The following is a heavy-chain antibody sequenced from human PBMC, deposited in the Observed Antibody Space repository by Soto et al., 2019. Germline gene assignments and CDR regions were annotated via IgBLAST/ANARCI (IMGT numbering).Heavy chain of an antibody. Sequence: QVQLVQSGAEVEKPGSSVNISCKTSGDSFKNYAIGWVRQVPGQGLEWTGSIIPLFGTTNYARIFEGRVTIPADKSTTTVYMELGSLRSEDTAVYYCARLDSTMITFDYWGQGTLVPVSS. CDR2: IIPLFGTT. CDR1: GDSFKNYA. D-gene: IGHD5-18*01. J-gene: IGHJ4*02. V-gene: IGHV1-69*06. CDR3: ARLDSTMITFDY.